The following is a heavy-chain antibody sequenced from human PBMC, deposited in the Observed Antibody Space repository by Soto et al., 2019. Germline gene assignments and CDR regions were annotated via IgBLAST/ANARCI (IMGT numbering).Heavy chain of an antibody. J-gene: IGHJ3*02. D-gene: IGHD6-13*01. Sequence: QVQLQESGPGLVKPSWTLSLTCAVSGGSISSTNWWSWVRQPPGKGLEWIGEIFHNGNSNYNPSLKSRVTISVDKSKSEFSVNLNSVTAADTAVYYCATSTWYFRGAFDIWGQGTMVTVSS. CDR3: ATSTWYFRGAFDI. CDR2: IFHNGNS. CDR1: GGSISSTNW. V-gene: IGHV4-4*02.